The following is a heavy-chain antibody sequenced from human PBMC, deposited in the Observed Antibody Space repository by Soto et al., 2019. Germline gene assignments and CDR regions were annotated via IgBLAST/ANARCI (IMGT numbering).Heavy chain of an antibody. CDR3: ARQEYQFDSYYFGY. CDR1: GYSFTTYW. V-gene: IGHV5-51*01. CDR2: IYPGDSDT. Sequence: PGESLKISCKASGYSFTTYWIGWVRQMPGKGLEWMGIIYPGDSDTRFSPSFQGQVTISVDKSIHTAYLQWSSLKASDSAMYYCARQEYQFDSYYFGYWGQGPLVTVSS. J-gene: IGHJ4*02. D-gene: IGHD3-22*01.